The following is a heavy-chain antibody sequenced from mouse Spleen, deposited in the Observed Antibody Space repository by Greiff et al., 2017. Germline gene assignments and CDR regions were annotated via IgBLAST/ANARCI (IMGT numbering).Heavy chain of an antibody. D-gene: IGHD1-1*01. CDR3: ERDQAYYGSVAGGFAY. CDR1: GFTFSDYY. J-gene: IGHJ3*01. CDR2: INYDGSST. V-gene: IGHV5-16*01. Sequence: EVQLVESEGGLVQPGSSMKLSCTASGFTFSDYYMAWVRQVPEKGLEWVANINYDGSSTYYLDSLKSRFIISRDNAKNILYLQMSSLKSEDTATYYGERDQAYYGSVAGGFAYWGQGTLVTVSA.